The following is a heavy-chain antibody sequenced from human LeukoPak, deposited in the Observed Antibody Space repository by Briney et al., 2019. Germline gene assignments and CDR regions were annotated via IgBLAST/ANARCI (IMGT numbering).Heavy chain of an antibody. V-gene: IGHV3-23*01. CDR3: ARGAGIQLWSPDGY. D-gene: IGHD5-18*01. Sequence: GGSLRLSCAASGFTFSSYAMSWVRQAPGKGLEWVSAISGSGGSTYYADSVKGRFTISRDNSKNTLYLQMNSLRAEDTAVYYCARGAGIQLWSPDGYWGQGTLVTVSS. J-gene: IGHJ4*02. CDR2: ISGSGGST. CDR1: GFTFSSYA.